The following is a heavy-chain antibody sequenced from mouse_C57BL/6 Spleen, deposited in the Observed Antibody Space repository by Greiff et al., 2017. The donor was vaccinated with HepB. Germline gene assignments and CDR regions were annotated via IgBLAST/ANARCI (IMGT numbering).Heavy chain of an antibody. J-gene: IGHJ2*01. V-gene: IGHV1-80*01. Sequence: QVQLQQSGAELVKPGASVKISCKASGYAFSSYWMNWVKQRPGKGLEWIGQIYPGDGDTNYNGKFKGKATLTADKSSSTAYMQLSSLTSEDSAVYFCARSGDITNYFDYWGQGTTLTVSS. CDR3: ARSGDITNYFDY. CDR1: GYAFSSYW. CDR2: IYPGDGDT. D-gene: IGHD1-1*01.